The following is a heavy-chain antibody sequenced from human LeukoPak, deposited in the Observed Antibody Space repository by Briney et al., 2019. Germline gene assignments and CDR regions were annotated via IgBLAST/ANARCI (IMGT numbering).Heavy chain of an antibody. CDR2: INPNSGGT. J-gene: IGHJ3*02. D-gene: IGHD2-15*01. Sequence: GASVKVSCKASGYTFTGYYMHWVRQAPGQGLEWMGWINPNSGGTNYAQKFQGRVTMTRDTSISTAYMELSRLRSDDTAVYYCATGGPLYCSGGSCYLYAFDIWGQGTMVTVSS. CDR3: ATGGPLYCSGGSCYLYAFDI. CDR1: GYTFTGYY. V-gene: IGHV1-2*02.